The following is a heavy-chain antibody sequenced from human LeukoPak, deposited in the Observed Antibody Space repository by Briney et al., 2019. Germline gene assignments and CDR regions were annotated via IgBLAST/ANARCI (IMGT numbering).Heavy chain of an antibody. CDR2: IYSGDST. J-gene: IGHJ4*02. Sequence: GGSLRLSCAASGFTVSSNYMSGVRQAPGKGLEWVSVIYSGDSTYYADSVKGRFTISRDNSKNTLYLQMNSLRAEDTAAYYCARNRRYCSSTSCYAGGFDYWGQGTLVTVSS. D-gene: IGHD2-2*01. CDR1: GFTVSSNY. CDR3: ARNRRYCSSTSCYAGGFDY. V-gene: IGHV3-53*01.